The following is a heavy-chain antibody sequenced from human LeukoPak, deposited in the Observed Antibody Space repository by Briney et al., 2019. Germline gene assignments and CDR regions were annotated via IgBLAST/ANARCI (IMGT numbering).Heavy chain of an antibody. D-gene: IGHD6-13*01. V-gene: IGHV3-21*01. CDR2: ISSSSSSI. CDR1: GFTFSSYS. Sequence: GGSLRLSCAASGFTFSSYSMNWVRQAPGKELEWVSSISSSSSSIYYADSVKGRFTISRDNAKNSLYLQMNSLRAEDTAVYYCARVRIAAAGKNWFDPWGQGTLVTVSS. CDR3: ARVRIAAAGKNWFDP. J-gene: IGHJ5*02.